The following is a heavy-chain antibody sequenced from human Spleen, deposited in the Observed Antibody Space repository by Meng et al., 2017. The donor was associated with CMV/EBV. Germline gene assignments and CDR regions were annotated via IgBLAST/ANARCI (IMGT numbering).Heavy chain of an antibody. D-gene: IGHD3-3*01. CDR3: ARFLRGYYDFWSGYDCMDV. Sequence: ASVKVSCKASGYTFTSYGISWVRQAPGQGLEWMGWISAYNGNTNYAQKLQGRVTMTTDTSTSTVCMELRSLRTDDTAVYYCARFLRGYYDFWSGYDCMDVWGQGTTVTVSS. CDR2: ISAYNGNT. CDR1: GYTFTSYG. J-gene: IGHJ6*02. V-gene: IGHV1-18*01.